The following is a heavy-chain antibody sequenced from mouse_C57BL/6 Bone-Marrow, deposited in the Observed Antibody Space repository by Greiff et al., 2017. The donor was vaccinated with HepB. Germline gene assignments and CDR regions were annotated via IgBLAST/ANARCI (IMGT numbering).Heavy chain of an antibody. V-gene: IGHV14-3*01. CDR2: IDPANGNT. D-gene: IGHD3-2*02. CDR1: GFNIKNTY. J-gene: IGHJ2*01. CDR3: VATAQATGGFDY. Sequence: EVQRVESVAELVRPGASVKLSCTASGFNIKNTYMHWVKQRPEQGLEWIGRIDPANGNTKYAPKFQGKATITADTSSNTAYLQLSSLTSEDTAIYYCVATAQATGGFDYWGQGTTLTVSS.